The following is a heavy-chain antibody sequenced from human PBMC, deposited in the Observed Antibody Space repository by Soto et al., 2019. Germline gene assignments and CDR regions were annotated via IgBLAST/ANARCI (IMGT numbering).Heavy chain of an antibody. CDR1: GFIFKNYA. J-gene: IGHJ4*02. V-gene: IGHV3-30*04. D-gene: IGHD6-6*01. Sequence: QVQLVESGGGVVQPGRSLRLSCAVSGFIFKNYALNWVRQAPGKGLEWVASITRDGYNKYYADSVNGRFTISRDNSKNTLSLQMTALRVEDSSVYYCTKSSGGSSSVGMDYWGPGTLVTVSS. CDR2: ITRDGYNK. CDR3: TKSSGGSSSVGMDY.